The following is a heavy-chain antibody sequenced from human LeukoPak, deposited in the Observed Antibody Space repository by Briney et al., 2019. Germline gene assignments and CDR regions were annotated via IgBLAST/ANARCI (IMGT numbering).Heavy chain of an antibody. CDR3: CPSGPDSYGFGWYFGS. Sequence: GGSLRLSCAASGFTFSSYGIHWVRQAPGKGLEWVAVISYDGRNKYYADSVKGRFTISRDNSKNTLYLQMNSLRSEDTAVYYCCPSGPDSYGFGWYFGSWGQGTLVTVSS. V-gene: IGHV3-30*03. CDR1: GFTFSSYG. D-gene: IGHD5-18*01. J-gene: IGHJ4*02. CDR2: ISYDGRNK.